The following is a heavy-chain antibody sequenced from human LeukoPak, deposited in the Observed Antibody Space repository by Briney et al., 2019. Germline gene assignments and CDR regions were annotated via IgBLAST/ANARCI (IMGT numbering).Heavy chain of an antibody. CDR3: ARGPYY. CDR1: GGSFSGYY. Sequence: SETLSLTCAVYGGSFSGYYWSWIRQPPGKGPEWIGEINHSGSTNYNPSHKSRVTISVDTSKNQFSLKLSSVTAADTAVYYCARGPYYWGQGTLVTVSS. J-gene: IGHJ4*02. V-gene: IGHV4-34*01. CDR2: INHSGST.